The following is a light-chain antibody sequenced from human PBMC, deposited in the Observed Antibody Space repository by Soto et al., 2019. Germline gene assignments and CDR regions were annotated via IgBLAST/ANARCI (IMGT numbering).Light chain of an antibody. Sequence: DIVMPQSPDYLAGSRGERATVHCNSSQSVLYSSNNKNYLAWYQQKPGQPPKLLIYWASTRESGVPDRFSGSGSGTDFTLTISSLQAEDVAVYYCQQYYSTPPFFGQGTRLEIK. CDR3: QQYYSTPPF. CDR2: WAS. V-gene: IGKV4-1*01. CDR1: QSVLYSSNNKNY. J-gene: IGKJ5*01.